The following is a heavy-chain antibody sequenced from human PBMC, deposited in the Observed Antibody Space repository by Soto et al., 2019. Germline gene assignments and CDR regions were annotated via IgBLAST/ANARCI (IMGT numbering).Heavy chain of an antibody. Sequence: SETPSLTCTVSGGSISSYYWSWIRHAAGKGLEWIGRIYTSGSTNYNPSLKSRVTMSVDTSKNQFSMNLSSVTAAADTAVYYCARARITLDNYAFNVWGQGTMVTV. J-gene: IGHJ3*01. CDR1: GGSISSYY. D-gene: IGHD3-16*01. V-gene: IGHV4-4*07. CDR2: IYTSGST. CDR3: ARARITLDNYAFNV.